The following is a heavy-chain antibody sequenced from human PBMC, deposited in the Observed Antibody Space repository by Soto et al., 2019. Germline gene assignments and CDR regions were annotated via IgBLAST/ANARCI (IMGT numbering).Heavy chain of an antibody. Sequence: PSETLSLTCTVSGGSISSYYWSWIRQPPGKGLEWIGYIYYSGSTNYNPSLKSRVTISVDTSKNQFSLKLSSVTAADTAVYYCARVWAYAFDYWCPGLLVTVAS. D-gene: IGHD3-16*01. J-gene: IGHJ4*02. V-gene: IGHV4-59*01. CDR3: ARVWAYAFDY. CDR2: IYYSGST. CDR1: GGSISSYY.